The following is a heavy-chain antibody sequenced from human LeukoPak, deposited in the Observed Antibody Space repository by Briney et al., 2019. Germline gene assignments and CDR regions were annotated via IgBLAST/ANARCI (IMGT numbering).Heavy chain of an antibody. V-gene: IGHV3-23*01. J-gene: IGHJ4*02. Sequence: PGGSLRLSCAASGFTFSNYAMSWVRQAPGKGLERVSAISGSGGSTYYADSVKGRFTISRDNSKNTLYLQMNSLRAEDTAVYYCAKESGWELLLLFDYWGQGTLVTVSS. D-gene: IGHD1-26*01. CDR2: ISGSGGST. CDR1: GFTFSNYA. CDR3: AKESGWELLLLFDY.